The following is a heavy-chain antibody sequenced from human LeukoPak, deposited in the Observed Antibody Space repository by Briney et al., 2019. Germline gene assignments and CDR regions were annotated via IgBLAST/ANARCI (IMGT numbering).Heavy chain of an antibody. CDR2: IYHSGST. CDR3: ARRGGSSPRPNLYYFDY. CDR1: GYSISSGYY. J-gene: IGHJ4*02. Sequence: SETLSLTCDVSGYSISSGYYWGWIRQPPGKGLEWIGSIYHSGSTYYNPSLKSRVTISVDTSKNQFSLKLSSVTAADTAVYYCARRGGSSPRPNLYYFDYWGQGTLVTVSS. D-gene: IGHD6-6*01. V-gene: IGHV4-38-2*01.